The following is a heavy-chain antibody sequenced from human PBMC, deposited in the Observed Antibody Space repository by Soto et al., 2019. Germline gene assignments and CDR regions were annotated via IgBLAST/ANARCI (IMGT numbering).Heavy chain of an antibody. J-gene: IGHJ4*02. CDR3: ARDFGPVVTRGYFDY. CDR2: IIPIFGTA. CDR1: GGTFSSYS. V-gene: IGHV1-69*13. Sequence: ASLKVSCKASGGTFSSYSISWVRQAPGQGLEWMGGIIPIFGTANYAQKFQGRVTITADESTSTAYMELSSLRSEDTAVYYCARDFGPVVTRGYFDYWGQGTLVTVSS. D-gene: IGHD2-15*01.